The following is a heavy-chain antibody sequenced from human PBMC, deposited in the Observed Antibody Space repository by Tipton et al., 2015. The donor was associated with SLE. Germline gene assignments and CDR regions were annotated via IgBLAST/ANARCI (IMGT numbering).Heavy chain of an antibody. V-gene: IGHV4-31*03. CDR1: GGSISSDGYY. D-gene: IGHD6-13*01. Sequence: LRLSCTVSGGSISSDGYYWSWIRQHPGKGLEWIGEISHTGSTNFNPSLKSRVAISADTSKRQFSLKLSSVTAADTAVYYCATRGSSSWYFFDYWGQGTLVTVSS. CDR2: ISHTGST. CDR3: ATRGSSSWYFFDY. J-gene: IGHJ4*02.